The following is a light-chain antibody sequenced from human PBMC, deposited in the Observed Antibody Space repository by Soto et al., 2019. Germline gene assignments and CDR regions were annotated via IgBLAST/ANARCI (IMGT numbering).Light chain of an antibody. J-gene: IGLJ1*01. Sequence: QSALTQPASVSGSPRQSITISCTGTNSDVGSYNLVSWFQQHPGKAPKLVIYEVTKRPSGVSDRLSGSKSGNTASLTISGLQAEDEADYYCFSYAGDSVYVFGNGTKVTVL. CDR1: NSDVGSYNL. CDR2: EVT. V-gene: IGLV2-23*02. CDR3: FSYAGDSVYV.